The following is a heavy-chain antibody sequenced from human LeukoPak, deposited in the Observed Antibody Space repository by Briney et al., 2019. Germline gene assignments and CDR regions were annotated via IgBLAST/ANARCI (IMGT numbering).Heavy chain of an antibody. V-gene: IGHV3-74*01. CDR1: GFTFRTYW. CDR2: INNDGSIT. D-gene: IGHD2-2*01. Sequence: GGSLRLSCAASGFTFRTYWMHWVRQAPGKGLVWVSRINNDGSITSYADSVEGRFTISRDNAKNTLYLQMNSLRAEDTAVYYCVRGYCSSTSCPTLYYYWGQGTLVTVSS. CDR3: VRGYCSSTSCPTLYYY. J-gene: IGHJ4*02.